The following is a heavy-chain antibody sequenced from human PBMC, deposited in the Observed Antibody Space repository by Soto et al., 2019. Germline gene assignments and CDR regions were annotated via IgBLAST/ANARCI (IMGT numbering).Heavy chain of an antibody. CDR1: GFTFSSYG. D-gene: IGHD1-26*01. CDR3: AKEGGLSGSFYISSSYYLDY. Sequence: QVQLVESGGGVVQPGRSLRLSCVASGFTFSSYGMHWVRQAPGKGLEWVAIISYDGSNTYYADSVKGRFTISRDNSKNTLYLQMNSMRAEDTFVYYCAKEGGLSGSFYISSSYYLDYWGEGTLGTVSS. CDR2: ISYDGSNT. J-gene: IGHJ4*02. V-gene: IGHV3-30*18.